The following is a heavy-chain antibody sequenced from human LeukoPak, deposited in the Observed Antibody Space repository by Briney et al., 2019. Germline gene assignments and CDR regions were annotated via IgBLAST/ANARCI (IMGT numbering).Heavy chain of an antibody. CDR2: IYWNDDK. CDR3: AHSDQLSYYDSSGYWGYFDY. V-gene: IGHV2-5*01. J-gene: IGHJ4*02. CDR1: GFSLSSSGVG. Sequence: SGPTLVNPXQTLTLTCTFSGFSLSSSGVGVGWIRQPPGKALEWLALIYWNDDKRYSPSLKSRLTITKDTSKNQVVLTMTNMDPVDTATYYCAHSDQLSYYDSSGYWGYFDYWGQGTLVTVSS. D-gene: IGHD3-22*01.